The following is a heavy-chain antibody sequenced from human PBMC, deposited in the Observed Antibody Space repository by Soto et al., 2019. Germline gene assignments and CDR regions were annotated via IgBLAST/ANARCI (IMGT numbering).Heavy chain of an antibody. V-gene: IGHV1-18*04. J-gene: IGHJ6*02. D-gene: IGHD3-3*01. CDR3: ARDRTVYYDFWSGYYPLEYYGMDV. CDR1: GYTFTSYG. CDR2: ISAYNGNT. Sequence: ASVKVSCKASGYTFTSYGISWVRQAPGRGLEWIGWISAYNGNTNYAQKLQGRITMTTDTSTSTAYMELRSLRSDDTAVYYCARDRTVYYDFWSGYYPLEYYGMDVWGQGTTVTVSS.